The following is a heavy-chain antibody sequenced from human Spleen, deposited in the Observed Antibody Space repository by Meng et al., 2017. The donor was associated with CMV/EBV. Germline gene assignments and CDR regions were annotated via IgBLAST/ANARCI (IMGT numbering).Heavy chain of an antibody. CDR3: VRERSGSYYSPNYYYYYGMDV. V-gene: IGHV1-18*01. CDR2: ISAYNGNT. J-gene: IGHJ6*02. D-gene: IGHD1-26*01. Sequence: ASVKVSCKASGYTFTSYGISWVRQAPGQGLEWMGWISAYNGNTNYAQKLQGRVTMTTDTSTSTAYMELRSLRSDDTAVYYCVRERSGSYYSPNYYYYYGMDVWGQGTTVTVSS. CDR1: GYTFTSYG.